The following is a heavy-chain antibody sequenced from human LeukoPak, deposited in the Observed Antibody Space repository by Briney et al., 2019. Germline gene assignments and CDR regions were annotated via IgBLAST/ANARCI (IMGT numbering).Heavy chain of an antibody. CDR3: ARGDRHPGY. CDR2: INHSGGT. Sequence: PGGSLRLSCVASGFTFSIYSMNWIRQPPGKGLEWIGEINHSGGTNYNPSLKSRVTISIDTSKIQFSLKLSSVTAADTAVYYCARGDRHPGYWGQGTLVTVSS. V-gene: IGHV4-34*01. CDR1: GFTFSIYS. J-gene: IGHJ4*02.